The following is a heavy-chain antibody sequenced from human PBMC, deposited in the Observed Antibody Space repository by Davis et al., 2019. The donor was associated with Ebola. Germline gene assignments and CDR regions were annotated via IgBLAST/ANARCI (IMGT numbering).Heavy chain of an antibody. V-gene: IGHV3-48*04. CDR2: ISSSSSTI. CDR3: ARDLFRYYYYGMDV. J-gene: IGHJ6*02. D-gene: IGHD3-10*01. Sequence: GESLKISCAASGFTFSSYSMNWVRQAPGKGLEWVSYISSSSSTIYYADSVKGRFTISRDNAKNSLYLQMNSLRAEDTAVYYCARDLFRYYYYGMDVWGQGTTVTVSS. CDR1: GFTFSSYS.